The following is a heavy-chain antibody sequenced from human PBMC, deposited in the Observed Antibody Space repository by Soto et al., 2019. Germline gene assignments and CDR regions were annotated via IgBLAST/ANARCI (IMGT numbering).Heavy chain of an antibody. V-gene: IGHV3-23*01. CDR1: GFTFSSYA. J-gene: IGHJ4*02. D-gene: IGHD6-6*01. CDR2: ISGSDDST. Sequence: EVQLLESGGGLVQPGESLRLSCAASGFTFSSYAMSWVRQAPGKGLEWVSVISGSDDSTYYADSVKGRFTISRDNSKNTLYLQINSLRAEDTAVYYCAKRSSSSTFDYWGQGTRSPSPQ. CDR3: AKRSSSSTFDY.